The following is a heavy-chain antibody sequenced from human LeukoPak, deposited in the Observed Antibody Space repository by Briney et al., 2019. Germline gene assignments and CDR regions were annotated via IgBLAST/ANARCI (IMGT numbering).Heavy chain of an antibody. CDR1: GGSISSYY. CDR2: IYYTGST. CDR3: ARQKRYYYDNGDYYLGDNFDY. V-gene: IGHV4-59*08. J-gene: IGHJ4*02. Sequence: PSETLSLTCTVSGGSISSYYWSWIRQPPGKGLEWIGYIYYTGSTNYNPSLKSRVTISVDTSKNQFSLRLSSVTAADTAVYYCARQKRYYYDNGDYYLGDNFDYWGQGTLVTVSS. D-gene: IGHD3-22*01.